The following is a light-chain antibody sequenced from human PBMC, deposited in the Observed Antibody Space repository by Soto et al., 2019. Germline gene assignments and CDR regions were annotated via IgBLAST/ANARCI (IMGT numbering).Light chain of an antibody. CDR2: KAS. CDR1: QSISSW. J-gene: IGKJ1*01. CDR3: QQYNSYSRT. V-gene: IGKV1-5*03. Sequence: DIQMTQSPSTLSASVGDRVTITCRASQSISSWLAWYQQEPGKAPKLLIYKASSLESGVPSRFSGSGSGTEFTLTISSLQPDDSATYYCQQYNSYSRTFGQGTKVDIK.